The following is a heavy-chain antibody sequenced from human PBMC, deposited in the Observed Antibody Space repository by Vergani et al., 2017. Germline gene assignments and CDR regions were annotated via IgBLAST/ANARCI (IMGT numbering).Heavy chain of an antibody. CDR3: ARDSLNMVRGVSRGRTWFDP. D-gene: IGHD3-10*01. CDR2: IIPIFVTA. CDR1: GGTFTTFA. Sequence: QVQLVQSGAEVKKPGSSVKVSCKPPGGTFTTFAISWVRQAHGKGLEWMGRIIPIFVTANYAQKFKGRFPSTADESTGTAYMELSSLRSEDTAVYYCARDSLNMVRGVSRGRTWFDPWGQGTLVTVSS. J-gene: IGHJ5*02. V-gene: IGHV1-69*13.